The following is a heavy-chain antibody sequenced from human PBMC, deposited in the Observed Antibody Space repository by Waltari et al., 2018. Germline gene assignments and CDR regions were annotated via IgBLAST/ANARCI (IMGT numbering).Heavy chain of an antibody. CDR1: GDSISGNYW. V-gene: IGHV4-4*02. D-gene: IGHD2-2*01. CDR3: AGDRAIGLFFDY. CDR2: VHHSGKT. Sequence: VQLQESGQGLVKPSGTLSLTCAVSGDSISGNYWWSWVRQSPEKGLEWIGQVHHSGKTHYNPSLQSRVAISLDKPKNHFSLNLNSVTAADTAIYYCAGDRAIGLFFDYWGRGTLVTVSS. J-gene: IGHJ4*02.